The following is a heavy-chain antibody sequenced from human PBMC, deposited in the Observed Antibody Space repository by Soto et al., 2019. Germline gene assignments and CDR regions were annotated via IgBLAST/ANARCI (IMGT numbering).Heavy chain of an antibody. J-gene: IGHJ4*02. CDR1: GFTFSDFA. CDR3: AKMEGMDQWAYAFDY. D-gene: IGHD2-2*03. V-gene: IGHV3-23*01. Sequence: EVQVLESGGGLVQPGGSLRLSCAATGFTFSDFAMSWVRQAPGKGLEWVSRIYGGGNGPHYADSVKGRVTISRDNSKNTLNLQVNSLRAEATAVYYCAKMEGMDQWAYAFDYWGQGTLVTVSS. CDR2: IYGGGNGP.